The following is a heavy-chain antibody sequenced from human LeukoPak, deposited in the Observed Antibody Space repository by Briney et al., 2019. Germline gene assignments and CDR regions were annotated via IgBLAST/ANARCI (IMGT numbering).Heavy chain of an antibody. V-gene: IGHV3-43*02. CDR3: AKGNNSFSFNFDY. D-gene: IGHD1-14*01. Sequence: GGSLRLSCAASGFTFRDFSMHWVRQVPGKGLEWVSLTSGDGGATHYADSVKGRFTISRDNSKNSVYLQMSSLRVEDTAFYYCAKGNNSFSFNFDYCGQGTLVTVSS. CDR2: TSGDGGAT. J-gene: IGHJ4*02. CDR1: GFTFRDFS.